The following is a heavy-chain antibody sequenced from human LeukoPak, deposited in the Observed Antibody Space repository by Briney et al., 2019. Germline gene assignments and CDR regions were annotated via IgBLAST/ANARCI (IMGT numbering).Heavy chain of an antibody. CDR2: ISYDGSNK. D-gene: IGHD5-18*01. J-gene: IGHJ4*02. CDR3: AKAPTKTAMVSAY. V-gene: IGHV3-30*18. CDR1: GFTFSSYG. Sequence: GRSLTLSCAASGFTFSSYGMHWVRQAPRKGLEWVAVISYDGSNKYYADSVKGRFTISRDNSKNRLYLQMTRLRAADTAVYYCAKAPTKTAMVSAYWGQGTLVTVSS.